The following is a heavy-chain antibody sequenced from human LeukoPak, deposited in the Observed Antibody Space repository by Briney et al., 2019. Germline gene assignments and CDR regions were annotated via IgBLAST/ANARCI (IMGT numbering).Heavy chain of an antibody. CDR3: TTYYYDSSGLGRFDP. D-gene: IGHD3-22*01. CDR1: GGSISRSSYY. CDR2: IYYSGST. J-gene: IGHJ5*02. V-gene: IGHV4-39*07. Sequence: KPSETLSLTCTVSGGSISRSSYYWGWIRQPPGEGLEWIASIYYSGSTYHNPSLKSRVTISVDTSKNQFSLKLSSVTAADTAVYYCTTYYYDSSGLGRFDPWGQGSLVTVSS.